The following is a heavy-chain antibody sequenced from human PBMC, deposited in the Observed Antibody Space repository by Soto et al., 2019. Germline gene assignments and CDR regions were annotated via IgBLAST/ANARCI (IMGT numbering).Heavy chain of an antibody. CDR1: GFTLSSYG. V-gene: IGHV3-23*01. J-gene: IGHJ4*02. CDR3: AKDRNYPRDCFHY. CDR2: ISPNGQGI. Sequence: GGSLRLSCAASGFTLSSYGMSWVRQAPGKGLEWVSAISPNGQGIYYADSVRGRFTISRDTFKNTVFLHMDSLRAEDTAVYYCAKDRNYPRDCFHYWGQGTLVTVSS. D-gene: IGHD1-7*01.